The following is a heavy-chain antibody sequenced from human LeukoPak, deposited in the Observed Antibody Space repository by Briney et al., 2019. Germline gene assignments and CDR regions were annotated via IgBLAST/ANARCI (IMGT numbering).Heavy chain of an antibody. Sequence: ASVKVSCKASGYTFTSYGISWVRQAPGQGLEWMGWISAYNGNTNYAQKLQGRVTMTTDTSTSTAYMELRSLRSDDTAIYYCAKGPMYYYDLIEYYFDYWGQGTLVTVS. V-gene: IGHV1-18*01. J-gene: IGHJ4*02. D-gene: IGHD3-22*01. CDR3: AKGPMYYYDLIEYYFDY. CDR2: ISAYNGNT. CDR1: GYTFTSYG.